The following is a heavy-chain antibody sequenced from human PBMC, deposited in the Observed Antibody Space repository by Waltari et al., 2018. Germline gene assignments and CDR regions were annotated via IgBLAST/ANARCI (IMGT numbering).Heavy chain of an antibody. CDR2: INPSSGGT. Sequence: QVQLVQSGAEVKKPGASVKVSCKASGYTFTGYYLHWVRPAPGQGLEWMGCINPSSGGTNYAQKLQGRVTSTRNTSISTAYMELSRLRTDDTAVDYGARGHGSGSYYVYWGQGTLVTVSS. CDR3: ARGHGSGSYYVY. J-gene: IGHJ4*02. D-gene: IGHD3-10*01. V-gene: IGHV1-2*02. CDR1: GYTFTGYY.